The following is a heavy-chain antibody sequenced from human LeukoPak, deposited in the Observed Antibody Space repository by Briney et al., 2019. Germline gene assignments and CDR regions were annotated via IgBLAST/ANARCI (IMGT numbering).Heavy chain of an antibody. CDR2: INPNSGGT. Sequence: AASVKVSCKSSGYTFTGYYMHWVRQAPGQGLEWMGWINPNSGGTNYAQKFQGRVTMTRDTSISTAYMELSRLRSDDTAVYYCARARQYYYDSSGYYYVPYFDYWGQGTLVTVSS. J-gene: IGHJ4*02. V-gene: IGHV1-2*02. CDR1: GYTFTGYY. CDR3: ARARQYYYDSSGYYYVPYFDY. D-gene: IGHD3-22*01.